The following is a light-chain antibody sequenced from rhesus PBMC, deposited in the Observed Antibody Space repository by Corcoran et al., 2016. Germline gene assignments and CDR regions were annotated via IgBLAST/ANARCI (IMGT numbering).Light chain of an antibody. Sequence: DIQMTQSPSSLSASVGDRVTITCRASENVNSFLNWYQQKQGKAPKILIYKASTLRSGGPSRVSGSGSGTDYTFAISILQPEEVATYYCQHGYGTPWTFGQGTKVEIK. CDR1: ENVNSF. CDR2: KAS. V-gene: IGKV1-74*01. CDR3: QHGYGTPWT. J-gene: IGKJ1*01.